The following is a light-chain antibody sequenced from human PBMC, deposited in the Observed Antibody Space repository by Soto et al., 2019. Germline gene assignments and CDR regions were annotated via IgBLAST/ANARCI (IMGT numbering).Light chain of an antibody. J-gene: IGKJ1*01. CDR2: KAS. CDR1: QSISSW. CDR3: QQYNSFAKWT. V-gene: IGKV1-5*03. Sequence: IHMTQSPSTLSASVLYRVTITFRSSQSISSWLAWYQQKPGKAPKLLIYKASSLESGVPSRFSGSGSGTEFTLTISSLQPDDFATYFCQQYNSFAKWTFGQGTKVDIK.